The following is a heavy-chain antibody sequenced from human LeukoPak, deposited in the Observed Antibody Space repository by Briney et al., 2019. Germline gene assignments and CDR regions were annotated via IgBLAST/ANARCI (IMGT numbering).Heavy chain of an antibody. CDR1: GFTFSSYA. CDR2: ISDSENMI. J-gene: IGHJ4*02. V-gene: IGHV3-11*04. Sequence: PGGSLRLSCAASGFTFSSYAMSWIRQAPGKGLEWISYISDSENMIYYADSVKGRFTTSRDNAKKTLHLQMNSLRAEDTAVHYCAREGNYYVSWGQGTLVTVSS. CDR3: AREGNYYVS.